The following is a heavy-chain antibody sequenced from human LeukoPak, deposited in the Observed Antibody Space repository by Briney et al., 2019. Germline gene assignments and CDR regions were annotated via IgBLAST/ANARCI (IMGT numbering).Heavy chain of an antibody. V-gene: IGHV1-3*01. J-gene: IGHJ4*02. CDR1: GYTFTNYT. CDR3: ARDRAYSSSRSFDY. D-gene: IGHD6-13*01. Sequence: ASVKVSCKASGYTFTNYTIHWVRQAPGQRLEWMGWINAGNGNTKYSQKFQGRVTITRDTSASTAYMELSSLRSEDTAVYYCARDRAYSSSRSFDYWGQGTLVTVSS. CDR2: INAGNGNT.